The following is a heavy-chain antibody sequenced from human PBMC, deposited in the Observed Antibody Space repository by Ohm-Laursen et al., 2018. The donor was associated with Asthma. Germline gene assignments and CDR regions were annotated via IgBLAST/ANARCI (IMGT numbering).Heavy chain of an antibody. D-gene: IGHD5-24*01. CDR3: ARGSLEGLQ. Sequence: SLRLSCAASGFTFSNYWMSWVRQRPGGGLDWVSHIFPDGRQTNYADSVKGRFTISRDDAENTLYLQMNSLRADDSAVYYCARGSLEGLQWGQGTLVTVSS. CDR2: IFPDGRQT. V-gene: IGHV3-74*01. J-gene: IGHJ4*02. CDR1: GFTFSNYW.